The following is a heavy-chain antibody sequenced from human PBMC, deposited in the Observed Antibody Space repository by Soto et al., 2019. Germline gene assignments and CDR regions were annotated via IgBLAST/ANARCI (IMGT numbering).Heavy chain of an antibody. CDR3: ARDTSYSYFDY. J-gene: IGHJ4*02. CDR2: IWYDGSNK. Sequence: QVQLVESGGGVVQPGRSLRLSCAASGFTFSSYGMHWVRQAPGKGLEWVAVIWYDGSNKYYADSVKGRFTISRDNSKNTLYLQMNSLRDEDTAVYYCARDTSYSYFDYWGQGTLVTVSS. V-gene: IGHV3-33*01. D-gene: IGHD5-18*01. CDR1: GFTFSSYG.